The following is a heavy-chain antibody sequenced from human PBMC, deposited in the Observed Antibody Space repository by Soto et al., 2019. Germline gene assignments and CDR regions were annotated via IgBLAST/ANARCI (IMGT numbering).Heavy chain of an antibody. V-gene: IGHV3-11*06. CDR2: IDGSSDYT. D-gene: IGHD2-8*01. CDR1: GFLFTDYY. J-gene: IGHJ4*02. CDR3: ARDLRFSSTNYFDF. Sequence: LRLSCTASGFLFTDYYMSWIRQPPGKGLEWLAYIDGSSDYTNSADSVKGRFTISRDNAKNSVFLQMNNLRADDTAVYYCARDLRFSSTNYFDFWGRGTLVTVSS.